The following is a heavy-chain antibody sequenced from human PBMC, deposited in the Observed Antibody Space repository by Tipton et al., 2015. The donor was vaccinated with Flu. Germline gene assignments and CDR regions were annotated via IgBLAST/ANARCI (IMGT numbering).Heavy chain of an antibody. J-gene: IGHJ4*02. D-gene: IGHD3-22*01. Sequence: QLVQSGAEVKKPGESLKISCKGSGYSFTSYWIGWVRQVPGKGPAWTGTIYPGDSDTRYSPAFQAQVTFSANTSISTAYLQWSSLKASDTAMYYCATQGQDYYDSSGFLDYWGQGTLVTVSS. V-gene: IGHV5-51*03. CDR1: GYSFTSYW. CDR3: ATQGQDYYDSSGFLDY. CDR2: IYPGDSDT.